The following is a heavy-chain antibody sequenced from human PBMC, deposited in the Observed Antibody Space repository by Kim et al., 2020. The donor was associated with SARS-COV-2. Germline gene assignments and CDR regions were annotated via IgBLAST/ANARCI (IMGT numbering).Heavy chain of an antibody. CDR1: GYTFTSYA. D-gene: IGHD1-26*01. Sequence: ASVKVSCKASGYTFTSYAMHWVRQAPGQRLEWMGWINAGNGNTKYSQKFQGRVTITSDTSASTAYMELSSLRSEDTAVYYCARARGSYRGDDAFDIWGQGTMVTVSS. CDR3: ARARGSYRGDDAFDI. V-gene: IGHV1-3*01. J-gene: IGHJ3*02. CDR2: INAGNGNT.